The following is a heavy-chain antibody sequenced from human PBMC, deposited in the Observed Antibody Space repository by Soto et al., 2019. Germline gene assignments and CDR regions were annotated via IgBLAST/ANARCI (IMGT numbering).Heavy chain of an antibody. J-gene: IGHJ4*02. V-gene: IGHV3-74*01. CDR1: GFTFSNSW. CDR2: INADGTST. Sequence: GGSLRLSCAASGFTFSNSWMHWVRQVSGKGLEWVSRINADGTSTSYADSVKGRFTISRGHAKNTLYLHVNSLRAEDTAVYYCVKVLARGVGVPRFYFDSWGQGALVTVSS. D-gene: IGHD2-2*01. CDR3: VKVLARGVGVPRFYFDS.